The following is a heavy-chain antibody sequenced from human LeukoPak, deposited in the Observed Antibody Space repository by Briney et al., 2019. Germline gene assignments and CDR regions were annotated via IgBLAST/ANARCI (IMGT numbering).Heavy chain of an antibody. CDR1: GGSISSYY. J-gene: IGHJ4*02. Sequence: PSETLSLTCTVSGGSISSYYWSWIRQPPGKGLEWIGYIYYSGSTNYNPSLKSRVTISVDTSKNQFSLKLSSVTAADTAVYYCARDSPRRDITIFGVVIIGYFDYWGQGTLVTVSS. CDR2: IYYSGST. V-gene: IGHV4-59*12. CDR3: ARDSPRRDITIFGVVIIGYFDY. D-gene: IGHD3-3*01.